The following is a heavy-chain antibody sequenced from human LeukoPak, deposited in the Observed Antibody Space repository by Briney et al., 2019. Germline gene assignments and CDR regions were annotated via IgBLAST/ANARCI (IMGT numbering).Heavy chain of an antibody. V-gene: IGHV1-24*01. CDR2: FDPEDGET. CDR3: ATLFLDYGGNDFSVPNHYWYFDL. CDR1: GYTLTELS. Sequence: ASVKVSCKVSGYTLTELSMHWVRQAPGKGLEWMGGFDPEDGETIYAQKFQGRVTMTEDTSTDTAYMELSSLRSEDTAVYYCATLFLDYGGNDFSVPNHYWYFDLRGRGTLVTVSS. D-gene: IGHD4-23*01. J-gene: IGHJ2*01.